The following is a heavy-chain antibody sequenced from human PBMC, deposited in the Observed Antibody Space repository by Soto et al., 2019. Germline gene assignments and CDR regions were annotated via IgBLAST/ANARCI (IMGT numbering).Heavy chain of an antibody. Sequence: EVQLVESGGGLVQPGGSLRLSCAASGFTFSSYWMNWVRQAPGKGLEWVANIKQEGSEKNYVDSVKGRFTMCRDIAKNSLYLQMNSLRAEDTAVYYCARGSSGWYEVDYWGQGTLVTVSS. J-gene: IGHJ4*02. CDR2: IKQEGSEK. D-gene: IGHD6-19*01. V-gene: IGHV3-7*01. CDR1: GFTFSSYW. CDR3: ARGSSGWYEVDY.